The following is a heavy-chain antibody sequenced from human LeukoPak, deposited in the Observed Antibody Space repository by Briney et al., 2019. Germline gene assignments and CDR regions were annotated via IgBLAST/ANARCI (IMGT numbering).Heavy chain of an antibody. CDR1: GYSFPTYW. V-gene: IGHV5-51*01. J-gene: IGHJ4*02. D-gene: IGHD1-26*01. Sequence: GESLKISCKGSGYSFPTYWIAWVRQMPGKGLEWMGIIYPDESNIRYSPSFQGQVTISADKSISTAYLQWSSLKASDTAMYYCARHGSGSYPDYWGQGTLVTVSS. CDR2: IYPDESNI. CDR3: ARHGSGSYPDY.